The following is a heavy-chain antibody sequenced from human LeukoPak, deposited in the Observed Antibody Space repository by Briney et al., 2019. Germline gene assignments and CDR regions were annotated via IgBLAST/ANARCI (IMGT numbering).Heavy chain of an antibody. D-gene: IGHD3-10*01. CDR2: INPNSGGT. CDR1: GYTFTGSY. J-gene: IGHJ6*03. V-gene: IGHV1-2*02. Sequence: ASVKVSCKASGYTFTGSYMHWVRQAPGQGLEWMGWINPNSGGTNYAQKFQGRVTMTRDTSISTAYMELSRLRSDDTAVYYCARGRGPDYYYMDVWGKGTTVTVSS. CDR3: ARGRGPDYYYMDV.